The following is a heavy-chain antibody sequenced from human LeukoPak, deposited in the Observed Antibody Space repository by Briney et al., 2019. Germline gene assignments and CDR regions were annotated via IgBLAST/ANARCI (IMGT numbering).Heavy chain of an antibody. CDR3: AKSARMVRGSLDY. Sequence: GGSLRLSCAASGFTFSTYWMSWVRQAPGKGLEWVSSISSSSSYIYYADSVKGRFTISGDNAKNSLYLQMNSLRAEDTALYYCAKSARMVRGSLDYWGQGTLVTVSS. CDR2: ISSSSSYI. V-gene: IGHV3-21*04. J-gene: IGHJ4*02. CDR1: GFTFSTYW. D-gene: IGHD3-10*01.